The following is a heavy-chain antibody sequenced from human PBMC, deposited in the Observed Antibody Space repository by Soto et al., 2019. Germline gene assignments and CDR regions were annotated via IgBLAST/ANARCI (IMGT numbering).Heavy chain of an antibody. Sequence: ASVKVACKASGYTFTSYGIHWGRQAPGQRLEWMGWINAANGDTKYSPKFQGRVTITRDTSASTAYMELSSLRSEATAVYYCVRRHVSATGIDXFDPWGQGXLVTVSS. D-gene: IGHD6-13*01. V-gene: IGHV1-3*01. CDR1: GYTFTSYG. J-gene: IGHJ5*02. CDR3: VRRHVSATGIDXFDP. CDR2: INAANGDT.